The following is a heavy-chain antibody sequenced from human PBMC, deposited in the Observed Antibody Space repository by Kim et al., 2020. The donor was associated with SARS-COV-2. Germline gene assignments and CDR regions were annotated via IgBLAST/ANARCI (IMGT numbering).Heavy chain of an antibody. CDR2: IKQDGSEK. D-gene: IGHD3-22*01. CDR1: GFTFSSYW. V-gene: IGHV3-7*01. Sequence: GGSLRLSCVASGFTFSSYWMSWVRQAPGKGLEWVANIKQDGSEKYYVDSVKGRFTISRDNAKNSLYLQMNSLRAEDTAVYYCARTYYYDTNGYYYRHFDYWGRGTLVAVSS. J-gene: IGHJ4*02. CDR3: ARTYYYDTNGYYYRHFDY.